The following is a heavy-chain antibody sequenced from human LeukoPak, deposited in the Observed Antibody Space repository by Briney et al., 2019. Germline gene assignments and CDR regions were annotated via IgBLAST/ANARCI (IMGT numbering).Heavy chain of an antibody. D-gene: IGHD3-22*01. CDR3: ARDGQEGDNSAFDI. CDR1: GVTLSDHH. CDR2: TRDKARGYRT. V-gene: IGHV3-72*01. Sequence: GGSLRLSCAASGVTLSDHHMDWVRQAPGKGLEWVGRTRDKARGYRTEYAASVKDRFTISRDDSKTLVYLQMNSLKIEDTAMYYCARDGQEGDNSAFDIWGQGTVVTVYS. J-gene: IGHJ3*02.